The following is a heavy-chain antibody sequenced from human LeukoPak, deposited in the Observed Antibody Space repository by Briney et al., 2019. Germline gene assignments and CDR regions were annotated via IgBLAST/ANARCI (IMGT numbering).Heavy chain of an antibody. Sequence: SQTLSLTCAISGDSVSSNSAAWSWIRQSSSRGLEWLGRTYHRSKWYNDYAVSVESRITINPDTSKNQFSLQLNSVTPDDTAVYYCTRSLTYYFDYWGQGTLVTVSS. CDR1: GDSVSSNSAA. CDR2: TYHRSKWYN. CDR3: TRSLTYYFDY. V-gene: IGHV6-1*01. J-gene: IGHJ4*02.